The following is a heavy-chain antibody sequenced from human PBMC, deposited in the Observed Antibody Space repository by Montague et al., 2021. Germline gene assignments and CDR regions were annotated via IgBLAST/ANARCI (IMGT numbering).Heavy chain of an antibody. J-gene: IGHJ4*02. CDR3: ARLALKDYTGRGPLGN. Sequence: SVAEVKTPGESLKISCKTSGYTFSDYWIAWVRQMPGKGLDWMGIIYPGDSDVKYSPSFQGQVTISVDKSVTTAYLQLTSLRASDSAMYYCARLALKDYTGRGPLGNWGQGTLVTVSS. D-gene: IGHD4-11*01. CDR2: IYPGDSDV. V-gene: IGHV5-51*01. CDR1: GYTFSDYW.